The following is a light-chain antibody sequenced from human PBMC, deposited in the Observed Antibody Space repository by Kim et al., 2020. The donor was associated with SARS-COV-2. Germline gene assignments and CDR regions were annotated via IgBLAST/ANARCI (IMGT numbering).Light chain of an antibody. CDR1: SLRIYY. CDR2: GKN. J-gene: IGLJ2*01. V-gene: IGLV3-19*01. Sequence: SVALGQTVTITCQGDSLRIYYATWYQQKPRQAPILVIYGKNNRPAGIPDRFAGSSSGNTASLTITGTQAGDEADYYCNSRDSNDNVVFGGGTKLTVL. CDR3: NSRDSNDNVV.